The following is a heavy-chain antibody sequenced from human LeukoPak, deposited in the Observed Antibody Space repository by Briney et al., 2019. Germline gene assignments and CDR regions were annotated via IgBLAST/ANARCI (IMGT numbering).Heavy chain of an antibody. V-gene: IGHV4-59*01. J-gene: IGHJ4*02. D-gene: IGHD6-6*01. CDR2: IYYSGST. Sequence: SETLSLTCTVSGGSISSYYWSWIRQPPGKGLEWIGYIYYSGSTNYNPSLKSRVTISVDTSKNQFSLKLSSVTAADTAVYYCARGTRIAYFDYWGQGTLVTVSS. CDR1: GGSISSYY. CDR3: ARGTRIAYFDY.